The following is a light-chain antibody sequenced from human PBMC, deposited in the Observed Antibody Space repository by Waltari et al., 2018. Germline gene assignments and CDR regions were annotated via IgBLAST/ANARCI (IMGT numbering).Light chain of an antibody. V-gene: IGKV4-1*01. Sequence: DIVMTQSPDSLAVSLGERATINCKSSQSVLCSANNKNYLGWYQQKPGKAPKVLLSWASTRESGVPDRFSGSWSGTDFTLSINSLQAEDLAVYSCQQWYSFPYTFGQGTKLEIQ. CDR2: WAS. CDR1: QSVLCSANNKNY. J-gene: IGKJ2*01. CDR3: QQWYSFPYT.